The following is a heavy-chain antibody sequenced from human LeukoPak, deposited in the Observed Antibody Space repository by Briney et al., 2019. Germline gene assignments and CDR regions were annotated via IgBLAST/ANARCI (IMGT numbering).Heavy chain of an antibody. CDR2: NNHSGST. CDR1: GGSSRGYY. D-gene: IGHD3-10*01. J-gene: IGHJ3*02. CDR3: ARGASVVRGLDYGI. V-gene: IGHV4-34*01. Sequence: SETLSLTCAVYGGSSRGYYWSWIRHPPGKGLEWSGENNHSGSTNYNPSLKSRVSISVDTATNQFSLKRSSVTAADTAVYYRARGASVVRGLDYGIWGQGTMVTVSS.